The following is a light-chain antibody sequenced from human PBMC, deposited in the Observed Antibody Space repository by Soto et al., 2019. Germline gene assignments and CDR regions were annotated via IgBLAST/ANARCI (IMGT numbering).Light chain of an antibody. J-gene: IGKJ2*01. CDR2: GSS. V-gene: IGKV3-20*01. Sequence: EIVLTQSPGTLSLSPGERATLSCRAIQSVSGNYLAWYQQKPGQSPRLLIYGSSDRATGIPDRFSGSGSGTDFTLTITRVEPEDFAVYYCQQYGSSPPYTFGQGTKLEIK. CDR3: QQYGSSPPYT. CDR1: QSVSGNY.